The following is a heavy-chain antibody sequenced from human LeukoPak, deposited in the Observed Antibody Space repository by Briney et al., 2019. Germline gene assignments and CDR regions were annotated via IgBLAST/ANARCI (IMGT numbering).Heavy chain of an antibody. J-gene: IGHJ4*02. CDR3: ARDYYDSSGYYGPSFDY. V-gene: IGHV1-18*01. CDR1: GYTFTSYD. Sequence: ASVKVSCKASGYTFTSYDINWVRQATGQGLEWMGWISAYNGNTNYAQKLQGRVTMTTDTSTSTAYMELRSLRSDDTAVYYCARDYYDSSGYYGPSFDYWGQGTLVTVSS. D-gene: IGHD3-22*01. CDR2: ISAYNGNT.